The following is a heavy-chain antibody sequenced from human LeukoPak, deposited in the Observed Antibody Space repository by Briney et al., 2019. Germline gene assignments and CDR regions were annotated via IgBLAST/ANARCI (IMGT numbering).Heavy chain of an antibody. CDR3: AIFAQDAFDI. CDR1: GFTFSSYG. J-gene: IGHJ3*02. CDR2: ISYDGSNK. V-gene: IGHV3-30*03. Sequence: GGSLRLSCAASGFTFSSYGMHWVRQAPGKGLEWVAAISYDGSNKYYADSVKGRFTISRDNSKNTLYLQMNSLRAEDTAVYYCAIFAQDAFDIWGQGTMVTVSS.